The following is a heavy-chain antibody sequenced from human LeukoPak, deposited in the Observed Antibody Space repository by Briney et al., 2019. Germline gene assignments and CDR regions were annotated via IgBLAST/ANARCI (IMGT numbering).Heavy chain of an antibody. V-gene: IGHV4-4*07. CDR3: ARLRRDRSGWYADDS. CDR2: ISVTDST. D-gene: IGHD6-19*01. Sequence: PSETLSLTCTVSGGSIGDYYWSWIRQPAGKGLEWIGRISVTDSTNYNPSLTSRVTMSVDPSKKQFSLNLRSLSAADTAVYYCARLRRDRSGWYADDSWGQGTLVTVSS. J-gene: IGHJ4*02. CDR1: GGSIGDYY.